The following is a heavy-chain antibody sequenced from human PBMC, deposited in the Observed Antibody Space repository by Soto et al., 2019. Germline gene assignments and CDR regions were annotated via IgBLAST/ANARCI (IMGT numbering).Heavy chain of an antibody. CDR2: ISAYNGNT. Sequence: VASVKVSCQASCFTFTRHGISWVRQAPGQGLEWMGWISAYNGNTNYAQKLQGRVTMTTDTSTSTAYMELRSLRSDDTAVYYCARDLTPPDYWGQGTLVTVPQ. V-gene: IGHV1-18*01. J-gene: IGHJ4*02. CDR3: ARDLTPPDY. CDR1: CFTFTRHG.